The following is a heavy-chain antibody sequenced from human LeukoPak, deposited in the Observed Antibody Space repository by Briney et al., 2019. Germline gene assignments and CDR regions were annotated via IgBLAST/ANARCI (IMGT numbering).Heavy chain of an antibody. V-gene: IGHV3-74*01. D-gene: IGHD3-22*01. CDR1: GFTFSSYW. Sequence: GGSRRLACAASGFTFSSYWMHWVRQAPGKGLVWVSHINSAGSSTSYADSVKGRFTISRDNAKNTLYLQMKSLRAEDTAMYYCARDQAAYYDASAIDYWGQGNLVSVSS. CDR2: INSAGSST. CDR3: ARDQAAYYDASAIDY. J-gene: IGHJ4*02.